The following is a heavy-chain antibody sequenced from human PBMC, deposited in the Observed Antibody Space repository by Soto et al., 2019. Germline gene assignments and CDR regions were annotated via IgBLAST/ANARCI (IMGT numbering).Heavy chain of an antibody. J-gene: IGHJ6*02. Sequence: SETLSLTCTVSGVSISGSRYYWGWIRQPPGRGLEWIGNIYYSGSTYYPPALKSRVTLSVDTSKNQFSLNLNSVTAADTAVYYCARVGGYGMDVWGQGTTVTVSS. CDR1: GVSISGSRYY. V-gene: IGHV4-39*01. CDR2: IYYSGST. CDR3: ARVGGYGMDV. D-gene: IGHD3-10*01.